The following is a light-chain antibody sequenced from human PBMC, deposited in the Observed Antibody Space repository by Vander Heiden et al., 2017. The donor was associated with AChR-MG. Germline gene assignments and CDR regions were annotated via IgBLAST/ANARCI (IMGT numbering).Light chain of an antibody. V-gene: IGKV3-15*01. J-gene: IGKJ2*01. CDR3: QKYNNGPTYT. Sequence: IVMPPSPATLSVSPGESATLSCRASPRVSSNLARNQQKPGQGTRSHINGASTRATDIPARFSGSGSGTECTLTISSLQSEDFAVYYCQKYNNGPTYTFGQGTKLEIK. CDR1: PRVSSN. CDR2: GAS.